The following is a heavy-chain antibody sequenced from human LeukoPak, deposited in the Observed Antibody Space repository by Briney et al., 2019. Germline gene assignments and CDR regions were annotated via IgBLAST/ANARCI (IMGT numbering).Heavy chain of an antibody. CDR3: AKEGDTALVTGYFDL. CDR1: GGTFGSYV. J-gene: IGHJ2*01. D-gene: IGHD5-18*01. Sequence: ASVKVSCKASGGTFGSYVISWVRQAPGQGLEWMGGIIPIFGTAHYAQKFQGRLTITADESTSTVYMEMSSLRSEDTAMYYCAKEGDTALVTGYFDLWGRGILVTVSS. CDR2: IIPIFGTA. V-gene: IGHV1-69*13.